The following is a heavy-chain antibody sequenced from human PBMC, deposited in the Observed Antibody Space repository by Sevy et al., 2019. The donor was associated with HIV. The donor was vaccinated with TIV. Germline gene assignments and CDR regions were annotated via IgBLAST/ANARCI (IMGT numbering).Heavy chain of an antibody. CDR2: INSGGGST. CDR3: AKDVVGGFYDSSGYSDH. Sequence: GGSLRLSCAASGFTFTEFVMSWVRQAPGKGLEWVSTINSGGGSTYYADSVKGRFTISRDNSQNTLDLQMNSLRAEDTAVYYCAKDVVGGFYDSSGYSDHWGQGTLVTVSS. J-gene: IGHJ4*02. CDR1: GFTFTEFV. V-gene: IGHV3-23*01. D-gene: IGHD3-22*01.